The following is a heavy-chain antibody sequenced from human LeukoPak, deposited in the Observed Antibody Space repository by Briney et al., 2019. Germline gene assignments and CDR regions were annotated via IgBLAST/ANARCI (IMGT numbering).Heavy chain of an antibody. J-gene: IGHJ4*02. CDR2: ISDSGGNT. CDR3: ARHRSSWLIDY. Sequence: GGSLRLSCAASGFTFSGYAMSWVRQAPWERLQWVSGISDSGGNTYYADSVRGRFTISRDNSKNTLYLQMNSLRAEDTAVYYCARHRSSWLIDYWGQGTLVTVSS. D-gene: IGHD6-6*01. CDR1: GFTFSGYA. V-gene: IGHV3-23*01.